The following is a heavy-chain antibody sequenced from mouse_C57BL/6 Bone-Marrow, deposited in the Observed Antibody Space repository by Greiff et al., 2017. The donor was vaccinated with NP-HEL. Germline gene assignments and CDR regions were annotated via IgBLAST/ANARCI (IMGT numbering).Heavy chain of an antibody. J-gene: IGHJ3*01. CDR1: GYTFTSSW. D-gene: IGHD2-4*01. CDR3: ARCDYVSPWFAD. Sequence: QVQLQQPGAELVKPGASVKMSCKASGYTFTSSWITWVKQRPGQGLEWIGDISPGSGSTNYIAKFTSKATLTVDTSSSTVYMQLSSLTAEDSAVYYCARCDYVSPWFADGGQGTLVTVSA. V-gene: IGHV1-55*01. CDR2: ISPGSGST.